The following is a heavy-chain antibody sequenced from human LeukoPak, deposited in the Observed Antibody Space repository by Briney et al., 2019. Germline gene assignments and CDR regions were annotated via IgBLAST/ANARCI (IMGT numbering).Heavy chain of an antibody. CDR1: GGSFTSYY. Sequence: PSETLSLTCTVSGGSFTSYYWTWIRQPPGKGLEWIGYIYYSGSTNYNPSLKSRVTISVDTSKNQFSLKLSSVTAADTAVYYCARDRYGGNSPRDFDYWGQGTLVTVSS. CDR2: IYYSGST. D-gene: IGHD4-23*01. V-gene: IGHV4-59*01. CDR3: ARDRYGGNSPRDFDY. J-gene: IGHJ4*02.